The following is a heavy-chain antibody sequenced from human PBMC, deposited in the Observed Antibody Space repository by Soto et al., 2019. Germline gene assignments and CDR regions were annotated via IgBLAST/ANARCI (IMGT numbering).Heavy chain of an antibody. CDR2: ISYDGSNK. V-gene: IGHV3-30*03. CDR1: GFTFSSHG. J-gene: IGHJ6*02. Sequence: PGGSLRLSCAASGFTFSSHGMYWVRQAPGKGLEWVAVISYDGSNKYYADSVKGRFTISRDNSKNMLNLEMSSLRAEDTAVYYCARDPGLRNGMSAWGQGTTVTVSS. CDR3: ARDPGLRNGMSA.